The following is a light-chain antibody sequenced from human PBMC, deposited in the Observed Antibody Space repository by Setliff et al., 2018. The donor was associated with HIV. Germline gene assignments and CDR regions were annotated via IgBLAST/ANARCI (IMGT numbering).Light chain of an antibody. J-gene: IGLJ1*01. CDR2: EVS. V-gene: IGLV2-14*01. CDR1: SGDVGGYNY. Sequence: SVLTQPASVSGSPGQSITISCTGTSGDVGGYNYVSWYQQHPGNAPKLMIFEVSNRPSGVSNRFSGSKSGNTASLTISGLQAEDEADYYCSSYTSSSLYVFGTGTKVTVL. CDR3: SSYTSSSLYV.